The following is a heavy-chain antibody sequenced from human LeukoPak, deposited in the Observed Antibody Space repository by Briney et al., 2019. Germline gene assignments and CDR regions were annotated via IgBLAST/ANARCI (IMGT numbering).Heavy chain of an antibody. D-gene: IGHD1-26*01. V-gene: IGHV4-59*08. J-gene: IGHJ3*02. CDR2: IYYTGST. Sequence: SETLSLTCTVSGGSISSYYWSWIRQPPGKGLEWIGYIYYTGSTNYNPSLKSRVTISVDTSKNQFSLKLNSVTAADTAVYYCASQLVGATPIDDAFDIWGQGTMVTVSS. CDR3: ASQLVGATPIDDAFDI. CDR1: GGSISSYY.